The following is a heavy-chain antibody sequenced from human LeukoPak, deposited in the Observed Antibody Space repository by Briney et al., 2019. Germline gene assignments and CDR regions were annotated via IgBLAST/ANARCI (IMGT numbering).Heavy chain of an antibody. V-gene: IGHV3-7*01. D-gene: IGHD3-22*01. CDR3: ASELPLTYYYDSSGSGDYFDY. J-gene: IGHJ4*02. Sequence: GGSLRLSCAASGFTFSSYWMSWVRQAPGKGLEWVANIKQDGSEKYYVDSVKGRFTIFRDNAKNSLYLQMNSLRAEDTAVYYCASELPLTYYYDSSGSGDYFDYWGQGTLVTVSS. CDR1: GFTFSSYW. CDR2: IKQDGSEK.